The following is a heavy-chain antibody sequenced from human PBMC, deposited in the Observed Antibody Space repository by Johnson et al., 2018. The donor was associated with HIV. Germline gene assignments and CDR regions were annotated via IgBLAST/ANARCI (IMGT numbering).Heavy chain of an antibody. J-gene: IGHJ3*02. Sequence: EVQLVESGGGVVRPGGSLRLSCAASGFTVSSNFMTWVRQAPGKGLEWVSVIYRGGSTYYADSVKGRFTISRDNSKNTLYLQMNSLKAEDTAVYYCARESSAGEYSYGIIWGQGTMVTVSS. CDR1: GFTVSSNF. CDR3: ARESSAGEYSYGII. V-gene: IGHV3-66*02. D-gene: IGHD5-18*01. CDR2: IYRGGST.